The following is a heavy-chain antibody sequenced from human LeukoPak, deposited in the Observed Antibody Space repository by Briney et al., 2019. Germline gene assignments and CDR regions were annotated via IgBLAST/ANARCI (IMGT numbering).Heavy chain of an antibody. CDR2: ISDDGTSK. Sequence: GGSLRLSCVTSGFTFSNHAMHWVRQGPGKGLEWVAVISDDGTSKFYADSVKGRFTIFRDNSKNTLFLQINSLRPEDTAMYYCARVDDLDAFDIWGQGKLVTVSS. V-gene: IGHV3-30*04. CDR1: GFTFSNHA. D-gene: IGHD2-2*03. J-gene: IGHJ3*02. CDR3: ARVDDLDAFDI.